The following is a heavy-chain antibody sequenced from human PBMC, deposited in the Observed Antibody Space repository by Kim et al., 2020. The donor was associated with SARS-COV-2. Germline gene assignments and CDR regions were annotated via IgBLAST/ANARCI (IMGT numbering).Heavy chain of an antibody. J-gene: IGHJ6*02. D-gene: IGHD3-10*01. Sequence: ITIYNANHGKGRFTHSRDNAKNSLYLQMNRLRAEETAVYYCARSSPGMDVWGQGTTVTVSS. CDR3: ARSSPGMDV. V-gene: IGHV3-48*01. CDR2: ITI.